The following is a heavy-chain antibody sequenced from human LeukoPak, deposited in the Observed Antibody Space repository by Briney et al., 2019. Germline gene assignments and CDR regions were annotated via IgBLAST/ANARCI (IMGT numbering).Heavy chain of an antibody. Sequence: VASVKVSCKASGYTFTSYYMHWVRQAPGQGLEWMGIINPSGGSTSYAQKFQGRVTMTRDTSTSTVYMELSSLRSEDTAVYYCARLLGYCSSTSCSDDAFDIWGQGTMVTVSS. D-gene: IGHD2-2*01. CDR2: INPSGGST. V-gene: IGHV1-46*01. J-gene: IGHJ3*02. CDR1: GYTFTSYY. CDR3: ARLLGYCSSTSCSDDAFDI.